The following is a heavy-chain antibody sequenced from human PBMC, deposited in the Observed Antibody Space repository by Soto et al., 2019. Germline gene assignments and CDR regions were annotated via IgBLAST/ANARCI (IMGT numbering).Heavy chain of an antibody. CDR3: ARTLYSSSWYGWYFDL. D-gene: IGHD6-13*01. Sequence: EVQLVESGGGLVQPGGSLRLSCAASGFTFSSYDMHWVRQATGKGLEWVSAIGTAGDTYYPGSVKGRFTISRENAKNSWYLQMNSLRAGDTAVYYCARTLYSSSWYGWYFDLWGRGTLVTVSS. J-gene: IGHJ2*01. CDR1: GFTFSSYD. CDR2: IGTAGDT. V-gene: IGHV3-13*01.